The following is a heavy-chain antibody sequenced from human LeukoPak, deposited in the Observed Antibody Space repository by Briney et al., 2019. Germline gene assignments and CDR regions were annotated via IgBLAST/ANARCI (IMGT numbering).Heavy chain of an antibody. J-gene: IGHJ4*02. CDR1: GGSFSGYY. CDR2: INHSGST. D-gene: IGHD6-19*01. V-gene: IGHV4-34*01. Sequence: PSETLSLTCAVYGGSFSGYYWSWIRQPPGKGLECIGEINHSGSTNYNPSLKSRVTISVDTSKNQFSLKLSSVTAADTAVYYCASARMAVADYWGQGTLVTVSS. CDR3: ASARMAVADY.